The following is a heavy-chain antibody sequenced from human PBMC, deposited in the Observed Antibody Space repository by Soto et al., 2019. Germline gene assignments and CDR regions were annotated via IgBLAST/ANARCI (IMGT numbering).Heavy chain of an antibody. CDR3: ARRYYDFWSGYLKYNWFDP. V-gene: IGHV4-39*01. D-gene: IGHD3-3*01. Sequence: SETLSLTCTVSGGSISSSSYYWGWIRQPPGKGLEWIGSIYYSGSTYYNPSLKSRVTISVDTSKNQFSLKLSSVTAADTAVYYCARRYYDFWSGYLKYNWFDPWGQGTLVTVSS. CDR1: GGSISSSSYY. J-gene: IGHJ5*02. CDR2: IYYSGST.